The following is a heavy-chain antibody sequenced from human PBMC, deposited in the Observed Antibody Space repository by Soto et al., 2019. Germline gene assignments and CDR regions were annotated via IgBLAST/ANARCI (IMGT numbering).Heavy chain of an antibody. CDR3: ARVLAAVRNWYFDL. V-gene: IGHV3-30-3*01. CDR1: GFTLSSYA. CDR2: ISYDGSNK. J-gene: IGHJ2*01. D-gene: IGHD6-13*01. Sequence: QVQLVESGGGVVQHGRSLRLSCAASGFTLSSYAMHWVRQAPGKGLEWVAVISYDGSNKYYADSVKGRFTISRDNSKNTLYLQMNSLRAEDTAVYYCARVLAAVRNWYFDLWGRGTLVTVSS.